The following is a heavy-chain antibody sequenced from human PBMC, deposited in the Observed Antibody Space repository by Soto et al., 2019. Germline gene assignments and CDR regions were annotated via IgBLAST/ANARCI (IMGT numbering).Heavy chain of an antibody. V-gene: IGHV3-74*01. CDR2: INDEGSST. Sequence: PGVSLRLSCAASGVKLRKYWMHWVRQLPGKGLVWISRINDEGSSTIYADSVKGRFTVSRDNAKNTVYLQMNSLRAEDTAVYYCVRDQSVAGPTTLFDPWGQGSLVTVSS. CDR3: VRDQSVAGPTTLFDP. D-gene: IGHD6-19*01. CDR1: GVKLRKYW. J-gene: IGHJ5*02.